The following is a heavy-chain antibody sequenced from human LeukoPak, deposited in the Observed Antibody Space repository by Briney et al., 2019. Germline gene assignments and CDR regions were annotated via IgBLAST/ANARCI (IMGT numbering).Heavy chain of an antibody. CDR3: AYFDWLLGYDY. J-gene: IGHJ4*02. D-gene: IGHD3-9*01. V-gene: IGHV4-61*02. CDR1: GGSISSGSYY. Sequence: SETLSLTCTVSGGSISSGSYYWSWIRQPAGKGLEWIGRIYTSGSTNYNPSLKSRVTISVDTSKNQFPLKLSSVTAADTAVYYCAYFDWLLGYDYWGQGTLVTVSS. CDR2: IYTSGST.